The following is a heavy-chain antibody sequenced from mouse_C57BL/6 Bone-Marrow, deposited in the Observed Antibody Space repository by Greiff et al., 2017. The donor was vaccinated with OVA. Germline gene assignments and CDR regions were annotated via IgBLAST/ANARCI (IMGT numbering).Heavy chain of an antibody. D-gene: IGHD1-1*01. V-gene: IGHV1-64*01. CDR2: IHPNSGST. CDR1: GYTFTSYW. Sequence: QVQLQQPGAELVKPGASVKLSCKASGYTFTSYWMHWVKQRPGQGLEWIGMIHPNSGSTNYNEKFKSKATLTVDKSSSTAYMQLSSLTSEDSAVYYWAGDYYGSNWYFDVWGTGTTVTVSS. J-gene: IGHJ1*03. CDR3: AGDYYGSNWYFDV.